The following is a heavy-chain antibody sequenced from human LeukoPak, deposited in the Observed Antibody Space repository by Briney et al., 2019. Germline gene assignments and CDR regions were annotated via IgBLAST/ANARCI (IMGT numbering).Heavy chain of an antibody. D-gene: IGHD1-26*01. CDR1: GGSIGSSSYY. Sequence: PSETLSLTCTASGGSIGSSSYYWGWIRQPPGKGLEWIGYIYYSGSTNYNPSLKSRVTVSVDTSNNQFSLKLSSVTAADTAVYYCARALGYSGSYLAYWGQGTLVTVSS. V-gene: IGHV4-61*05. J-gene: IGHJ4*02. CDR2: IYYSGST. CDR3: ARALGYSGSYLAY.